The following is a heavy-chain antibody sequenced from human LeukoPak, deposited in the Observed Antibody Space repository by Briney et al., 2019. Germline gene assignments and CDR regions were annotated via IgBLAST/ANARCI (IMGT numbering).Heavy chain of an antibody. D-gene: IGHD3-3*01. CDR2: IKQDGSEK. CDR1: GFTFSSYW. CDR3: ARYSDFWSGYFDY. V-gene: IGHV3-7*01. J-gene: IGHJ4*02. Sequence: PGGSLRLSCAASGFTFSSYWMSWVRQAPGKGLEWVANIKQDGSEKYYVDSVKGRFTISRDNAKNSLYLQMNSLRAEDTAVYYCARYSDFWSGYFDYWGQGTLVTVSS.